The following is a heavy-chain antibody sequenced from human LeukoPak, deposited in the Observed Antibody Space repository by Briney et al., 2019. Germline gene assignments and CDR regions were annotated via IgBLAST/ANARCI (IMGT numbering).Heavy chain of an antibody. V-gene: IGHV3-23*01. Sequence: SGGCLRLSCATSGFTFSRYAMGWVRQAPGKGLEWVSAITASGGNTYYADSVKGRFTISTDNSKNTLYLQVNSLRAENTAVYYCAKGNGYSYGRYYFDYWGQGTLVTVSS. CDR2: ITASGGNT. D-gene: IGHD5-18*01. J-gene: IGHJ4*02. CDR1: GFTFSRYA. CDR3: AKGNGYSYGRYYFDY.